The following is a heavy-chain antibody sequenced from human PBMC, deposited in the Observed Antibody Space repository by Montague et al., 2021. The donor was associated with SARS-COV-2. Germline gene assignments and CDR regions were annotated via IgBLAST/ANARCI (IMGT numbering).Heavy chain of an antibody. CDR1: GGSISSSNYY. CDR3: ARDDIVLQGVTKGMDV. CDR2: MYYSGGT. V-gene: IGHV4-39*07. Sequence: SETLSLTCTVSGGSISSSNYYWGWIRQPPGKGLEWIGNMYYSGGTYYNPSLKSRVTISIDTSKNQFSLKLSSVTAADTAVYYCARDDIVLQGVTKGMDVWGQGTTVTVS. D-gene: IGHD3-10*01. J-gene: IGHJ6*02.